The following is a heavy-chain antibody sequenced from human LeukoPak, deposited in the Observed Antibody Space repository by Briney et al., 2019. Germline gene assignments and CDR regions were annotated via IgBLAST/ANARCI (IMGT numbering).Heavy chain of an antibody. V-gene: IGHV4-59*01. Sequence: SETLSLTCTVSGGSISSYYWSWIRQPPGKGLEWIGYIYYSGSTNYNPSLKSRVTISVDTSKNQFSLKLSSVTAADTAVYYCVRSPPRPSNWFDPWGQGTLVTVSS. CDR2: IYYSGST. J-gene: IGHJ5*02. CDR1: GGSISSYY. CDR3: VRSPPRPSNWFDP.